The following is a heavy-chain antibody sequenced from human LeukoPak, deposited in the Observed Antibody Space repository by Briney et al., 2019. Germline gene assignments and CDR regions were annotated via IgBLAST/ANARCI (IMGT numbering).Heavy chain of an antibody. V-gene: IGHV3-21*04. CDR2: ITDNSDYL. J-gene: IGHJ3*01. Sequence: PGGSLRLSCAASGFTFSSYSMNWVRQAPGKGLEWVSGITDNSDYLYYADSMKGRFTISRDNAKNSLYLQMNSLRAEDTAVYYCARVTGITVASGGAFDLWGQGTMVTVSS. CDR3: ARVTGITVASGGAFDL. CDR1: GFTFSSYS. D-gene: IGHD3-10*01.